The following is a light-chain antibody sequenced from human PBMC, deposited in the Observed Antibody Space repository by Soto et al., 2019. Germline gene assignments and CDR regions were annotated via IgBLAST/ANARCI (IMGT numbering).Light chain of an antibody. J-gene: IGKJ2*01. Sequence: EIVMTQSPATLSVSPGERATLSCRASQSVSSNLAWYQQKPGQAPRLLIYGASTRATGIPARFSGSGSGPEFTLTISRLQSEDFAVYYCQQYNNWPPYTFGQGTKLEIK. CDR2: GAS. V-gene: IGKV3-15*01. CDR3: QQYNNWPPYT. CDR1: QSVSSN.